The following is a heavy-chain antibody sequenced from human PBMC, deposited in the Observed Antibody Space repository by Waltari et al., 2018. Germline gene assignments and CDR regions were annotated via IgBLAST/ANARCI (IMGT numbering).Heavy chain of an antibody. V-gene: IGHV4-38-2*02. J-gene: IGHJ4*02. CDR3: ARGGYPRVDFDF. Sequence: QVQLQESGPGLVKPSETLSLTCTVSGYSISSGYYWGWIRQPPGKGLEWIGTLYHGGSSYYKASLEGRVTRSVDTSKNQFSLKLSSVTAADTAVYYCARGGYPRVDFDFWGQGTLVTVSS. CDR1: GYSISSGYY. D-gene: IGHD1-1*01. CDR2: LYHGGSS.